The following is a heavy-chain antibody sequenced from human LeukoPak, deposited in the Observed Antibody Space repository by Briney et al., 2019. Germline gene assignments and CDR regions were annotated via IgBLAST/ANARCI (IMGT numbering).Heavy chain of an antibody. CDR2: VSTDGSNQ. CDR1: GFTFSSYG. D-gene: IGHD2-2*01. CDR3: AKELAPYYQLHQD. V-gene: IGHV3-30*18. Sequence: PGRSLRLSCAASGFTFSSYGMHWVRQAPGKGLEWVAVVSTDGSNQYYADSVKGRFTISRDNSKNTLYLQMNSLRVEDTAVYYCAKELAPYYQLHQDWGQGTLVTVSS. J-gene: IGHJ4*02.